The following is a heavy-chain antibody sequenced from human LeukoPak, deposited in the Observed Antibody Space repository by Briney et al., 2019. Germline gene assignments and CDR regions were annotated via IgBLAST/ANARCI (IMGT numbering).Heavy chain of an antibody. CDR3: ARVGVGMYHFDH. V-gene: IGHV3-21*01. Sequence: PGGSLRLSCAASGFTFSASAMNWVRQAPGKGLEWVSSINQVTSHIYYAESVRGRFSISRDNAKNLLYLQMSSLRAEDTAVYYCARVGVGMYHFDHWGQGTLVTVSS. CDR1: GFTFSASA. CDR2: INQVTSHI. J-gene: IGHJ4*02. D-gene: IGHD2-2*01.